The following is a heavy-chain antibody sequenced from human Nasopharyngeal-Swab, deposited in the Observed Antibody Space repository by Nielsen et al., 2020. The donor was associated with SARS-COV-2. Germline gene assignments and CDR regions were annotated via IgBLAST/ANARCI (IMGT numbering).Heavy chain of an antibody. D-gene: IGHD4-17*01. CDR1: GGSISSSPYY. J-gene: IGHJ3*01. V-gene: IGHV4-39*07. CDR3: ARPIELTTSAFDV. CDR2: IYYSGSA. Sequence: SETLSLTCTVSGGSISSSPYYWGWIRQTPGKGLEWNGSIYYSGSAFYNPSLKSRVAISVDTYRNQFSLRLNSVAAADTAVYYCARPIELTTSAFDVWGQGTLVTVSS.